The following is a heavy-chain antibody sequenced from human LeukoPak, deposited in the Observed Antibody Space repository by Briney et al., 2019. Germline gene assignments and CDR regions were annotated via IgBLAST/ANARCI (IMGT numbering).Heavy chain of an antibody. J-gene: IGHJ2*01. V-gene: IGHV3-9*03. CDR2: ISWNSGSV. D-gene: IGHD5-18*01. CDR3: AKGSSYSFGYWYFDL. CDR1: GFTFDDYA. Sequence: GGSLRLSCAASGFTFDDYAMHWVRQAPGKCLEWVSGISWNSGSVGYADSVKGRFTISRDNAKNSLYLQMNSLRAEDMALYFCAKGSSYSFGYWYFDLWGRGTLVTVSS.